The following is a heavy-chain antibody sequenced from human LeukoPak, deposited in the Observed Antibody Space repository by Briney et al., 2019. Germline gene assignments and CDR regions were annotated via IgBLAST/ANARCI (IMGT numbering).Heavy chain of an antibody. CDR2: IYHSGST. D-gene: IGHD5-12*01. Sequence: SETLSLTCAVSGGSISSSNWWSWVRQPPGKGLEWIGEIYHSGSTNYNPSLKSRVTISVDKSKNQFSLKLSSVTAADTAVYYCARDLRGYSGYEPEGYFDYWGQGTLVTVSS. CDR3: ARDLRGYSGYEPEGYFDY. J-gene: IGHJ4*02. CDR1: GGSISSSNW. V-gene: IGHV4-4*02.